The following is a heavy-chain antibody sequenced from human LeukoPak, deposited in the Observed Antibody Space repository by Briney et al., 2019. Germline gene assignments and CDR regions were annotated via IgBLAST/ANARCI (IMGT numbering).Heavy chain of an antibody. CDR2: ISSSGSTI. CDR1: GFTFSDYY. D-gene: IGHD1-1*01. CDR3: ARDEEQLERRSNYYYYGMDV. Sequence: GGSLRLSCAASGFTFSDYYMSWIRQAPGKGLEWVSYISSSGSTIYYADSVKGRFTISRDNAKNSLYLQMNSLRAEDTAVYYCARDEEQLERRSNYYYYGMDVWGQGTTVTVS. J-gene: IGHJ6*02. V-gene: IGHV3-11*01.